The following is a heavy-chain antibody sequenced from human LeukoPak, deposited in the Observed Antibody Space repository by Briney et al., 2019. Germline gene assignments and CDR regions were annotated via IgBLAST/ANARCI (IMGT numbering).Heavy chain of an antibody. D-gene: IGHD3-10*01. CDR2: INQSEGT. V-gene: IGHV4-34*01. CDR3: ARGGRSPVRVYFDY. J-gene: IGHJ4*02. CDR1: DGSFSGYY. Sequence: SETLSLTCAVYDGSFSGYYWSWIRQPPGKGLEWIGEINQSEGTNYNPSFKSRVTISVDTSKSQFSLKLSSVTAADTAVYYCARGGRSPVRVYFDYWGQGTLVTVSS.